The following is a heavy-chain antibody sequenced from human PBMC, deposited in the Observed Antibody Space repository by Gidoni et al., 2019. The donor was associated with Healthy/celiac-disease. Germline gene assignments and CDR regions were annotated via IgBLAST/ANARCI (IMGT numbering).Heavy chain of an antibody. CDR1: GGSVSSGSYY. D-gene: IGHD2-2*01. Sequence: QVQLQESGPGLVKPSETLSLTCTVSGGSVSSGSYYWSWIRQPPGKGLEWIGYIYYSGSTNYNPSLKSRVTISVDTSKNQFSLKLSSVTAADTAVYYCARDPTPYHRYAFDIWGQGTMVTVSS. J-gene: IGHJ3*02. V-gene: IGHV4-61*01. CDR3: ARDPTPYHRYAFDI. CDR2: IYYSGST.